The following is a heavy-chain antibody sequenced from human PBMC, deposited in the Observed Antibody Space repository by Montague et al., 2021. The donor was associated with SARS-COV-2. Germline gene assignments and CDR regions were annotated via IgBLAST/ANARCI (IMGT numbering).Heavy chain of an antibody. CDR1: GGSISSYY. CDR2: IYYSGST. Sequence: SETLSLTCTVSGGSISSYYWSWFRQPPGKGLEWFGYIYYSGSTNYNTSLKSRVTISIDTSKNQFSLKRSSVTAADTAVYYCARHALGYFDWLNEGYFDYWGQGTLVTVSS. V-gene: IGHV4-59*08. CDR3: ARHALGYFDWLNEGYFDY. D-gene: IGHD3-9*01. J-gene: IGHJ4*02.